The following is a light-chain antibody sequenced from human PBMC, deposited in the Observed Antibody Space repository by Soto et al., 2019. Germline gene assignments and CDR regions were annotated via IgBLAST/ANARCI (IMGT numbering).Light chain of an antibody. CDR3: SSYTSSRTRV. J-gene: IGLJ1*01. V-gene: IGLV2-14*01. CDR2: DVS. CDR1: SSDVGGYNY. Sequence: QSALIQPASVSGSPGQSITISCTGSSSDVGGYNYVSWYQQHPGKAPKLMIYDVSNRPSGVSDRFSGSKSGDTASLTISGLQAEDEADYYCSSYTSSRTRVFGTGTKLTVL.